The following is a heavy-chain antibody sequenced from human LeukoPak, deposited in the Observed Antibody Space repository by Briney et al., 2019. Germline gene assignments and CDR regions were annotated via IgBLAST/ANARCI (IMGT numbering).Heavy chain of an antibody. CDR1: GFTFSSYW. Sequence: GGSLRLSCAASGFTFSSYWMHWVRQAPGKGLVWVSRINSDGSSTSYADSVKGRFTISRDNAKNTLYLQMNSLRAEDTAVYYCARASLNYYYYMDVWGKGTTVTDSS. CDR3: ARASLNYYYYMDV. V-gene: IGHV3-74*01. D-gene: IGHD3-9*01. CDR2: INSDGSST. J-gene: IGHJ6*03.